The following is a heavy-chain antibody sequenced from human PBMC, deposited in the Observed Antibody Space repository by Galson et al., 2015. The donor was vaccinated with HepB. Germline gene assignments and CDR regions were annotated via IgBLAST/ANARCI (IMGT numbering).Heavy chain of an antibody. J-gene: IGHJ4*02. D-gene: IGHD2-2*01. CDR1: GGSISSSSYY. Sequence: DTLSLTCTVSGGSISSSSYYWGWIRQPPGKGLEWIGSIYYSGSTYYNPSLKSRVTISVDTSKNQFSLKLSSVTAADTAVYYCAIQVPAALDYWGQGTLVTVSS. V-gene: IGHV4-39*01. CDR2: IYYSGST. CDR3: AIQVPAALDY.